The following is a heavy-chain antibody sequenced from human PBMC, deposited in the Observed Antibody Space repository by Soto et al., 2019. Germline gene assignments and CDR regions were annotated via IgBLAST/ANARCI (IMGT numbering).Heavy chain of an antibody. Sequence: XSVKVSCNAAGYPFTSYGIVWVRQAPGQGLEWMGWISAYNGNTNYAQKLQGRVTMTTDTSTSTAYMELRSLRSDDTAVYYCARHYDFWSGPNWFDPCGQRTLVTVSS. V-gene: IGHV1-18*04. J-gene: IGHJ5*02. CDR1: GYPFTSYG. CDR2: ISAYNGNT. CDR3: ARHYDFWSGPNWFDP. D-gene: IGHD3-3*01.